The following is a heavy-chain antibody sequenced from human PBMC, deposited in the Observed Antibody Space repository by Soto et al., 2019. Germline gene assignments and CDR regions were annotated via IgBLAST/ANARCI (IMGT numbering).Heavy chain of an antibody. CDR3: ARPAACYSGVWFDP. CDR1: VGSFSGYY. V-gene: IGHV4-34*01. Sequence: SETLSLTCAVYVGSFSGYYWSWICQPPGKGLEWIGEINHSGSTNYSPSLKTRLTISKDTSKNQVVLTMTNVDPVDTATYYCARPAACYSGVWFDPWGQGTLVTVSP. CDR2: INHSGST. D-gene: IGHD2-21*02. J-gene: IGHJ5*02.